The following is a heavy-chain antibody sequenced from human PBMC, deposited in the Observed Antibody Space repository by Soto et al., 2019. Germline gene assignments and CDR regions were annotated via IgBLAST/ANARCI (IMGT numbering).Heavy chain of an antibody. CDR1: GFTFSSYG. D-gene: IGHD6-6*01. Sequence: QVQLVESGGGVVQPGRSLRLSCAASGFTFSSYGMHWVRQAPGKGLEWVAVISYDGSNKYYADSVKGRFTISRDNSKNTLYLQMNSLRVEDTAVYYCAKDKHSNSLNWFDPWGQGTLVAVSS. V-gene: IGHV3-30*18. CDR2: ISYDGSNK. J-gene: IGHJ5*02. CDR3: AKDKHSNSLNWFDP.